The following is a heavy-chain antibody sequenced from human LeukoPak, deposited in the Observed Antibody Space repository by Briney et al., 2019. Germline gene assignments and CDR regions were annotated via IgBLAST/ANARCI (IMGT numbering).Heavy chain of an antibody. Sequence: PSETLSLTCTVSGGSISSYYWSWIRQPPGKGLEWIGYIYYSGSTNYNPSLKSRVTISVDTSKNQFSLKLSSVTAADTAVYYCARTTEGGYTYNYFYYYYMDVWGKGTTVTISS. CDR1: GGSISSYY. CDR3: ARTTEGGYTYNYFYYYYMDV. CDR2: IYYSGST. D-gene: IGHD5-18*01. J-gene: IGHJ6*03. V-gene: IGHV4-59*01.